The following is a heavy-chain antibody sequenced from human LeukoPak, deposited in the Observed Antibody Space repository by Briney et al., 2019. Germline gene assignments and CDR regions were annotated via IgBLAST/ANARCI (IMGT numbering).Heavy chain of an antibody. J-gene: IGHJ4*02. D-gene: IGHD3-3*01. CDR2: IYTSGST. CDR1: GGSISSYY. CDR3: AREGRDTIFGVVTPNN. Sequence: PSETLSLTCTVSGGSISSYYWSWIRQPAGKGLEWIGRIYTSGSTNYNPSLKSRVTMSVDTSKNQFSLKLSSVTAADTAVYYCAREGRDTIFGVVTPNNWGQGTLVTVSS. V-gene: IGHV4-4*07.